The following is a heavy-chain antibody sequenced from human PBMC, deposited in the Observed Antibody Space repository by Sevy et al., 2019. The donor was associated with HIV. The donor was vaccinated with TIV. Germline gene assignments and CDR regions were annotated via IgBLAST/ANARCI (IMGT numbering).Heavy chain of an antibody. D-gene: IGHD6-6*01. CDR1: GFTFSSYA. J-gene: IGHJ4*02. Sequence: GGSLRLSCAASGFTFSSYAMHWVRQAPGKGLEWVAVISYDGSNKYYADSVKGRFTISRDNSKNTLYLQMNSLRAEDTAVYYCARDHWGDEQLAYFDYWGQGTLVTVSS. V-gene: IGHV3-30-3*01. CDR3: ARDHWGDEQLAYFDY. CDR2: ISYDGSNK.